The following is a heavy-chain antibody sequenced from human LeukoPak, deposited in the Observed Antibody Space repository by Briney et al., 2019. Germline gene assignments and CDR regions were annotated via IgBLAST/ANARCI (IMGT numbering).Heavy chain of an antibody. J-gene: IGHJ4*02. V-gene: IGHV3-23*01. D-gene: IGHD2-2*01. CDR3: AKGRESLHCSSASCLLFDY. Sequence: GGSLRLSCAASGFTFSSYAMSWVRQAPGKGLKWVSAISGSGGNTYYADSVRGRFTISRDNSKNTLYLQMNSLRAEDTAVYYCAKGRESLHCSSASCLLFDYWGQGTAVTVSS. CDR1: GFTFSSYA. CDR2: ISGSGGNT.